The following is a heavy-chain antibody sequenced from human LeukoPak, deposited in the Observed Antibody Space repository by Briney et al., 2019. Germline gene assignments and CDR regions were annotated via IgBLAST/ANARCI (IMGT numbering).Heavy chain of an antibody. J-gene: IGHJ4*02. D-gene: IGHD6-19*01. V-gene: IGHV4-59*01. CDR3: ARENSSGHDY. CDR1: GGSISSYY. Sequence: SETLSLTCTVSGGSISSYYWSWIRQPPGKGLEWIGYIYYSGSTNYNPSLKSRVIISVDTSKNQFSLKLSSVTAADTAVYYCARENSSGHDYWGQGTLVTVSS. CDR2: IYYSGST.